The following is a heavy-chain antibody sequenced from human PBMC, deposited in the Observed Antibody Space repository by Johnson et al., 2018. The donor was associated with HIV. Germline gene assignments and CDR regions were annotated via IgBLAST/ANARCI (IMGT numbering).Heavy chain of an antibody. CDR2: IKEDGSEK. D-gene: IGHD3-16*01. J-gene: IGHJ3*02. CDR3: ARWGDYLDAFDI. V-gene: IGHV3-7*05. CDR1: GFTFSSYW. Sequence: EVQLVESGGGLVQPGGSLRLSCAASGFTFSSYWMSWVRQAPGKGLEWVANIKEDGSEKYYVDSVEGRFTISRDNAKNSLYLQMNSLRAEDMAVYYCARWGDYLDAFDIWGQGTMVTVSS.